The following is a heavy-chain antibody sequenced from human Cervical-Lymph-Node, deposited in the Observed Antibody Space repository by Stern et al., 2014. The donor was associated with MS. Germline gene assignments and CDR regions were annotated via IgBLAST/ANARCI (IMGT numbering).Heavy chain of an antibody. Sequence: QVQLVQSGAEVKKPGSSVKVSCKASGGTFSTYAITWVRQASGQGLEWMARIIPVFGTTNYAQNFQGRVTITADESTSTAYMELSSLRSEDTAIYYCARGLASTITMDVWGRGTTVTVSS. D-gene: IGHD3-10*01. CDR1: GGTFSTYA. CDR2: IIPVFGTT. J-gene: IGHJ6*02. CDR3: ARGLASTITMDV. V-gene: IGHV1-69*01.